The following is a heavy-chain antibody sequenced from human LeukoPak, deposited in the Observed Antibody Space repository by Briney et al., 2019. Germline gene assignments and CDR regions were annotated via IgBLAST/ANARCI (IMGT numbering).Heavy chain of an antibody. J-gene: IGHJ6*03. CDR1: GCTFTSYG. Sequence: GASVKVSCKASGCTFTSYGISWVRQAPGQGLEWMGWISAYNGNTNYAQKLQGRVTMTTDTSTSTAYMELRSLRSDDTAVYYCARVGPGGYSYAHYYYYYMDVWGKGTTVTVSS. CDR3: ARVGPGGYSYAHYYYYYMDV. V-gene: IGHV1-18*01. CDR2: ISAYNGNT. D-gene: IGHD5-18*01.